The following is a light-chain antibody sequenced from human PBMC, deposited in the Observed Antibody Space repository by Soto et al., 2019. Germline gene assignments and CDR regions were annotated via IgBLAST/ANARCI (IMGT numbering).Light chain of an antibody. V-gene: IGLV2-14*01. J-gene: IGLJ1*01. Sequence: QSVLTQPASVSGSPGQSITISCTGTSSDVGGYNYVSWYQQHPGKAPKLMIYEVSNRPSGVSNRFSGSKSGNTASLTISGLQAEDEADYYCSSYKTTGNQVFGTGTKVTVL. CDR2: EVS. CDR1: SSDVGGYNY. CDR3: SSYKTTGNQV.